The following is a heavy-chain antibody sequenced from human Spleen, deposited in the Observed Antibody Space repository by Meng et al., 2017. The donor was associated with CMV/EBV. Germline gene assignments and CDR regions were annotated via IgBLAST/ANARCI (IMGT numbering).Heavy chain of an antibody. D-gene: IGHD3-22*01. Sequence: SETLSLTCTVSGGSISSNYWSWIRQPPGKGLEWIGYIYYSGSTNYKPSLKSRVTISVDTSKNQFSLKLTSLTAADTAVYYCARGDSWFDPWGQGTLVTVSS. CDR2: IYYSGST. V-gene: IGHV4-59*01. CDR3: ARGDSWFDP. J-gene: IGHJ5*02. CDR1: GGSISSNY.